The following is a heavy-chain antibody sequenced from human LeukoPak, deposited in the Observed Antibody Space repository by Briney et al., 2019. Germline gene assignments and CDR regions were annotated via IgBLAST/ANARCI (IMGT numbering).Heavy chain of an antibody. D-gene: IGHD6-19*01. CDR2: IYYSGST. J-gene: IGHJ5*02. CDR1: GGSISSYC. Sequence: SETLSLTCTVSGGSISSYCWSWIRQPPGKGLEWIGYIYYSGSTNYNPSLKSRVTISVDTSKNQFSLKLSSVTAADTAVYYCARLINPEPGIAVAGTRWFDPWGQGTLVTVSS. V-gene: IGHV4-59*08. CDR3: ARLINPEPGIAVAGTRWFDP.